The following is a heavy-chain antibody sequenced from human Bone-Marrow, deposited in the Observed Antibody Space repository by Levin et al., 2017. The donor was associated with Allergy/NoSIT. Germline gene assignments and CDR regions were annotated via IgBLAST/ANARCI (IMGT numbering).Heavy chain of an antibody. CDR1: GGSISSYY. CDR3: ARVGGYSYVFGSWWFDP. Sequence: SETLSLTCTVSGGSISSYYWSWIRQPPGKGLEWIGYIYYSGSTNYNPSLKSRVTISVDTSKNQFSLKLSSVTAADTAVYYCARVGGYSYVFGSWWFDPWGQGTLVTVSS. V-gene: IGHV4-59*01. J-gene: IGHJ5*02. D-gene: IGHD5-18*01. CDR2: IYYSGST.